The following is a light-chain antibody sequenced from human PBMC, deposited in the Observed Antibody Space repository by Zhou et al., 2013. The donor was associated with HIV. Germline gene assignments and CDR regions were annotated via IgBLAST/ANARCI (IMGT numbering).Light chain of an antibody. J-gene: IGKJ2*01. CDR3: QQNNDRPRT. CDR2: GAS. CDR1: QSVGNRY. Sequence: EIVLTQSPGTLSLSPGERATLSCRASQSVGNRYLAWYQQKPGQAPRLLIYGASSRATGIPDRFSGSGSGTDFTLTISRLEPEDFAVYYCQQNNDRPRTFGQGTKLEIK. V-gene: IGKV3-20*01.